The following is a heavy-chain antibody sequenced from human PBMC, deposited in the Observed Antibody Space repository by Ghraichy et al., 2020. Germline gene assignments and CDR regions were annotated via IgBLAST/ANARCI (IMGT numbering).Heavy chain of an antibody. CDR2: ITSTSNSI. CDR3: VRPYSRSYSFDS. J-gene: IGHJ4*02. V-gene: IGHV3-21*01. CDR1: GFIFSTYN. Sequence: ESLNISCAASGFIFSTYNMNWVRQAPGKGLEWVSSITSTSNSIYYADSVKGRFTMSRDNAKNSLYLQMSSLRAEDTAIYYCVRPYSRSYSFDSWGQGTLVTVSS. D-gene: IGHD1-26*01.